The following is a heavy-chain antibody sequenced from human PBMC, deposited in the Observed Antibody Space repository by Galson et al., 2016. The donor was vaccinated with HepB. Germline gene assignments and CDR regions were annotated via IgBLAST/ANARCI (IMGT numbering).Heavy chain of an antibody. CDR1: GFKFHDYA. Sequence: SLRLSCAASGFKFHDYAMHWVRQAPGKGLEWVSGINWNSGTEAYAESVKGRLTISRDNAEKALYLQMNSLTLEDTALYYFAKTEYFDNSSFDPWGQGTLVTVSS. J-gene: IGHJ5*02. V-gene: IGHV3-9*01. CDR2: INWNSGTE. CDR3: AKTEYFDNSSFDP. D-gene: IGHD3-22*01.